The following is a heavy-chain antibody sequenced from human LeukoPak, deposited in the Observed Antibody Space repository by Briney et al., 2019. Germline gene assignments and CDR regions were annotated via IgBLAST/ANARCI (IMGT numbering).Heavy chain of an antibody. Sequence: GGSLRLSCAASGFTFNIYEMNWVRQAPGKGPEWISYISSSGRSIYYADSVKGQFTISTDNAKNSVYLQMNSLRVEDTAIYYCAKEDIAGNGFPFDSWGQGTMVTVSS. CDR3: AKEDIAGNGFPFDS. CDR1: GFTFNIYE. CDR2: ISSSGRSI. V-gene: IGHV3-48*03. J-gene: IGHJ4*02. D-gene: IGHD5-12*01.